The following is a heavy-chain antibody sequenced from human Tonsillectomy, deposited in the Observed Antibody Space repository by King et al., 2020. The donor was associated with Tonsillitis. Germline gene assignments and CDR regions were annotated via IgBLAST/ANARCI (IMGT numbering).Heavy chain of an antibody. J-gene: IGHJ4*02. D-gene: IGHD3-10*01. CDR2: VDPEDGET. V-gene: IGHV1-69-2*01. CDR3: ARGKRRGPNRTYFDY. CDR1: GYTFTDSY. Sequence: VQLVQSGAEVKKPGATVKISCKVSGYTFTDSYMHLVQQAPGKGLEWMGFVDPEDGETIYAEKFQGRVTITAGTSRDTAYMELSSLRSTATALSSCARGKRRGPNRTYFDYWGQGTLVTVSS.